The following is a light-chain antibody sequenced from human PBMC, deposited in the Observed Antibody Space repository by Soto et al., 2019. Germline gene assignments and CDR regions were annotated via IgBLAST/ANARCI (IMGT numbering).Light chain of an antibody. V-gene: IGKV3D-20*02. CDR1: QSVSSSY. J-gene: IGKJ1*01. Sequence: EIVLTQSPGTLSLSPGERATLSCRASQSVSSSYLAWYQQKPGQAPRPLIYGASSRATGIPDRFSGSGSGTDFTLTISRLEPEDFGVYYCHQHNNWWTFGQGTKVEIK. CDR3: HQHNNWWT. CDR2: GAS.